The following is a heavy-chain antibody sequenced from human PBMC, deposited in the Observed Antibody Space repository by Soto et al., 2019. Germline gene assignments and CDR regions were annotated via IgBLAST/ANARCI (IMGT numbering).Heavy chain of an antibody. CDR3: ANDRRLSLGELSLSDY. Sequence: PGGSLRLSCAASGFTFSSYAMSWVRQAPGKGLEWVSAISGSGGSTYYADSVKGRFTISRDNSKNTLYLQMNSLRAEDTAVYYCANDRRLSLGELSLSDYWGQGTLVTVSS. CDR2: ISGSGGST. D-gene: IGHD3-16*02. J-gene: IGHJ4*02. V-gene: IGHV3-23*01. CDR1: GFTFSSYA.